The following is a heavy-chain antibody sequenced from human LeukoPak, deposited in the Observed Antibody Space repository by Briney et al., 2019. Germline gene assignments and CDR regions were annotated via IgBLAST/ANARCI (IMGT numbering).Heavy chain of an antibody. Sequence: GGSLRLSCAASGFTFSSYAMSWVRQAPGKGLEWVTAISGSGGSTYYADSVKGRFTISRDNSKNTLYLQMNSLRAEDTAVYYCAKDQGDIVVVPAASLDYWGQGTLVTVSS. CDR3: AKDQGDIVVVPAASLDY. J-gene: IGHJ4*02. CDR1: GFTFSSYA. D-gene: IGHD2-2*01. V-gene: IGHV3-23*01. CDR2: ISGSGGST.